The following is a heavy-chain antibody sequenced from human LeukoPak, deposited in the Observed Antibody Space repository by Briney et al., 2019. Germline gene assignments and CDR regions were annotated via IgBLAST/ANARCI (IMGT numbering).Heavy chain of an antibody. Sequence: SETLSLTCTVSGGSVSSTSYYWGWIRQPPGKGLEWIGSMYYSGSTYYNPSLKSRVTISVDTSKNQFSLKLSSVTAADTAVYYCAGDGSGYWYYYWGQGTLVTVSS. J-gene: IGHJ4*02. CDR3: AGDGSGYWYYY. CDR1: GGSVSSTSYY. D-gene: IGHD3-22*01. V-gene: IGHV4-39*02. CDR2: MYYSGST.